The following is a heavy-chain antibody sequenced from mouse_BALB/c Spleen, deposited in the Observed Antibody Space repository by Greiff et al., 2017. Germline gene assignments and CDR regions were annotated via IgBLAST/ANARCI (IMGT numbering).Heavy chain of an antibody. CDR2: IYPGDGDT. CDR3: ARQTFYYAMDY. CDR1: GYTFTSYW. Sequence: QVQLQQSGAELARPGASVKLSCKASGYTFTSYWMQWVKQRPGQGLEWIGAIYPGDGDTRYTQKFKGKATLTADKSSSTAYMQLSSLASEDSAVYYCARQTFYYAMDYWGQGTSVTVSS. V-gene: IGHV1-87*01. J-gene: IGHJ4*01.